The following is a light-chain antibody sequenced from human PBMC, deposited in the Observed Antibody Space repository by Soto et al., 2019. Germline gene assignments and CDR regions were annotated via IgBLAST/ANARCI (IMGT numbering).Light chain of an antibody. CDR1: SSDIGGYNY. CDR3: SSYTSSSTPLYV. V-gene: IGLV2-8*01. CDR2: EVS. Sequence: QSVLTQPPSASGSPGQSVAISCTGTSSDIGGYNYVSWYQQHPGKAPKLMIFEVSQRPSGVPDRFSGSKSGNTASLTVSGLQAEDEADYYCSSYTSSSTPLYVFGTGTKVTVL. J-gene: IGLJ1*01.